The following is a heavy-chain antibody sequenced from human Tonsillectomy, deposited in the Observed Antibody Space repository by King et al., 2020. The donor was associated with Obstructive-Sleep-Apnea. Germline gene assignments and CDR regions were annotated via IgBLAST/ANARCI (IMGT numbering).Heavy chain of an antibody. CDR3: ATFGDYRGSSFDY. D-gene: IGHD4-17*01. V-gene: IGHV3-30*04. CDR1: GFTFSTFA. CDR2: ISHNGRNK. J-gene: IGHJ4*02. Sequence: QLVQSGGGVVQPGRSLRLSCAASGFTFSTFAMHWVRQAPGKGLEWVAVISHNGRNKYFADSVKGRFSISRDNSKNTLFLQMNSLRAEDTAIYYCATFGDYRGSSFDYWGQGTLATVSS.